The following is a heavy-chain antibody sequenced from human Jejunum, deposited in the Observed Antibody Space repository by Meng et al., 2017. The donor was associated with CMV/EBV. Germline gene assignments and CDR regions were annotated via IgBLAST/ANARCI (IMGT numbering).Heavy chain of an antibody. J-gene: IGHJ4*02. V-gene: IGHV3-21*01. CDR1: GFTLQPHP. CDR2: TIITRILI. Sequence: GFTLQPHPLDTGRPSPGERLGRGSSTIITRILICYANSAKGRFTISRDNAQTSLYLQMNSLRADDTAVYYCARDYRRGDGSGWGQGTLVTVSS. D-gene: IGHD2-21*02. CDR3: ARDYRRGDGSG.